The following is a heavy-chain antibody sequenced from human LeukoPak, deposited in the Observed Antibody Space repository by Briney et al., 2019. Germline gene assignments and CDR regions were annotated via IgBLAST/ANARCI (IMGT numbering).Heavy chain of an antibody. V-gene: IGHV4-61*02. CDR2: IYTSGST. J-gene: IGHJ4*02. CDR3: ARAYYDFWGGYYGPPNY. D-gene: IGHD3-3*01. Sequence: PSQTLSLTCTVSGGSISSGSYYWSWIRQPAGKGLEWIGRIYTSGSTNYNPSLKSRVTISVDTSKNQFSLKLSSVTAADTAVYYCARAYYDFWGGYYGPPNYWGQGTLVTVSS. CDR1: GGSISSGSYY.